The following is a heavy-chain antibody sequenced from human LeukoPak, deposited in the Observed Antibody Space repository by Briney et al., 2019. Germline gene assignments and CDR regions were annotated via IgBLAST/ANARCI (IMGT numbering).Heavy chain of an antibody. CDR1: GFTLTDYA. V-gene: IGHV3-13*01. CDR2: LGTAGDT. D-gene: IGHD5-24*01. Sequence: GGSLRLSCAASGFTLTDYAMHWVRQPAGEGLEWVSALGTAGDTFYPGSVKGRFTISRDNAKKSLFLQMNSLRVEDTAIYYCARQSTPHGNFDYWGQGTLVTVSS. J-gene: IGHJ4*02. CDR3: ARQSTPHGNFDY.